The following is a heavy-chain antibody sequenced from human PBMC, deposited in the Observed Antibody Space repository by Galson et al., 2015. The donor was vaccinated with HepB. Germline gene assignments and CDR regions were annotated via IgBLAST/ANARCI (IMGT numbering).Heavy chain of an antibody. V-gene: IGHV6-1*01. CDR1: GDSVSSNSAV. Sequence: CAISGDSVSSNSAVWNWIRQSPSRGLEWLGRTYYRSRGYNDYAVSVKSRISVNADTSKNRVSLQLNSVTPDDTAVYYCAYGVDVWGQGTRVTVS. CDR2: TYYRSRGYN. J-gene: IGHJ6*02. CDR3: AYGVDV.